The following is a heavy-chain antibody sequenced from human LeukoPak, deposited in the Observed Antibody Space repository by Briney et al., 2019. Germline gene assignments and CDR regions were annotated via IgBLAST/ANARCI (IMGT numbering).Heavy chain of an antibody. D-gene: IGHD1-26*01. CDR3: AKVVGATTRGYFDY. CDR1: EFTFSSYA. CDR2: ISGSGGST. V-gene: IGHV3-23*01. Sequence: PGGSLRLSCAASEFTFSSYAMSWVRQAPGKGLEWVSTISGSGGSTYYADSVKGRFTISRDNSKNTLYLQMNSLRAEDTAVYYCAKVVGATTRGYFDYWGQGTLVTVSS. J-gene: IGHJ4*02.